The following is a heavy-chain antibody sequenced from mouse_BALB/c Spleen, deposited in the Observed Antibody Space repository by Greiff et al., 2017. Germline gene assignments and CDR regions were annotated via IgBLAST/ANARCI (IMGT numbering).Heavy chain of an antibody. CDR2: IDPANGNT. CDR1: GFNIKDTY. CDR3: APYYRYDVWFAY. V-gene: IGHV14-3*02. D-gene: IGHD2-14*01. J-gene: IGHJ3*01. Sequence: EVKLQESGAELVKPGASVKLSCTASGFNIKDTYMHWVKQRPEQGLEWIGRIDPANGNTKYDPKFQGKATITADTSSNTAYLQLSSLTSEDTAVYYCAPYYRYDVWFAYWGQGTLVTVSA.